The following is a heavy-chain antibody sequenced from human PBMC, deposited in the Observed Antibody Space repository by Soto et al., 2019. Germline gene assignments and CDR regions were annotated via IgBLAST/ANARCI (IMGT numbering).Heavy chain of an antibody. CDR2: IYYSGST. J-gene: IGHJ4*02. CDR3: AGILWSEESPLNL. CDR1: GGSISRSNYY. D-gene: IGHD3-10*01. Sequence: SETLSLTCTVSGGSISRSNYYWAWIRQPPGMGLEWISSIYYSGSTYYNPSLKSRVTTSIDTSKNQFSLKLSSMTAADTSVYYCAGILWSEESPLNLWGQGALVTVSS. V-gene: IGHV4-39*01.